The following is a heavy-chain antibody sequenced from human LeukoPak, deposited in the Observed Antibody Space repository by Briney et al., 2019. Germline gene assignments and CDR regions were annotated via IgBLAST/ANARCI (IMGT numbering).Heavy chain of an antibody. J-gene: IGHJ4*02. CDR1: AGSISSGDYY. CDR3: ARDNWNDGPIDY. D-gene: IGHD1-1*01. Sequence: SETLSLTCTASAGSISSGDYYWSWIRQPPGKGLGWIGYIYYSGSTYYNPSLKSRVTISVDTSKNQFSLKLSSVTAADTAVYYCARDNWNDGPIDYWGQGTLVTVSS. V-gene: IGHV4-30-4*08. CDR2: IYYSGST.